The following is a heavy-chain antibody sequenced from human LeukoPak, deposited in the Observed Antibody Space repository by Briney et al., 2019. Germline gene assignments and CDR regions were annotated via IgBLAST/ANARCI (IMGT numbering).Heavy chain of an antibody. J-gene: IGHJ6*02. CDR3: ARRDDYYGLDI. Sequence: ASVKVSFKGSGYTFIRYGISSVRQPPGQGREWVGWVASHNGHTHYAHKVQRRDTMPIHTSTSTAYMELRSLSSDDTAVYYCARRDDYYGLDIWGQASTLTVSS. CDR2: VASHNGHT. V-gene: IGHV1-18*01. CDR1: GYTFIRYG.